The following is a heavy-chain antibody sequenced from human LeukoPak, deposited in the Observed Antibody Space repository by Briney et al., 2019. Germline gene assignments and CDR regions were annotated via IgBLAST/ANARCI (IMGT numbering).Heavy chain of an antibody. CDR2: ISGSGGST. J-gene: IGHJ4*02. CDR3: AKDVGIAAAEPPSYFDY. Sequence: ETLSLTCAVYGGSFSGYYWSWIRQAPGKGLEWVSAISGSGGSTYYADSVKGRFTISRDNSKNTLYLQMNSLRAEDTAVYYCAKDVGIAAAEPPSYFDYWGQGTLVTVSS. V-gene: IGHV3-23*01. D-gene: IGHD6-13*01. CDR1: GGSFSGYY.